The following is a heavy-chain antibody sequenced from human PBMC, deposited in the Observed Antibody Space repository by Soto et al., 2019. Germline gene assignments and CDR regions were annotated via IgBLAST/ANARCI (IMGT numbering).Heavy chain of an antibody. D-gene: IGHD2-21*01. Sequence: QVQLVQSGAEVRKPGSSLRVSCKSSGATFSTTGISWVRQAPGQGLEWMGGIIPLFGTPKYARKFQGRVSITADESTNTVYMELNRLRPDDAAVYYCARASPVIYGGDPCYRLDSSFDSWGQGSLVIVSS. CDR2: IIPLFGTP. CDR3: ARASPVIYGGDPCYRLDSSFDS. V-gene: IGHV1-69*01. J-gene: IGHJ5*01. CDR1: GATFSTTG.